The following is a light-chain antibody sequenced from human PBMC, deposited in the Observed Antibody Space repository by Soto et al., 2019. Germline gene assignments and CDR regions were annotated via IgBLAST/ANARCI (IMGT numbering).Light chain of an antibody. CDR2: DTS. CDR1: QDIKNW. V-gene: IGKV1D-16*01. Sequence: DIQMTQSPSSVSASVGDRVTITCRASQDIKNWLAWFQQTRGKAPKSXIYDTSSLQSGVPSRFSGSGAGTDYTRTISGLQPEDVETDYCQQYNRYPLTFGPGTKVDIK. CDR3: QQYNRYPLT. J-gene: IGKJ3*01.